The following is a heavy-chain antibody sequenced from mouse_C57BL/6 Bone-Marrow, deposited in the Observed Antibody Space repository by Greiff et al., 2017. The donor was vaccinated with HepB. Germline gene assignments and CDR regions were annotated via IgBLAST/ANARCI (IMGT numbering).Heavy chain of an antibody. V-gene: IGHV1-42*01. CDR1: GYSFTGYY. CDR3: ARHYSNLFAY. CDR2: INPSTGGT. D-gene: IGHD2-5*01. J-gene: IGHJ3*01. Sequence: EVQLQQSGPELVKPGASVKISCKASGYSFTGYYLNWVKQSPEKSLEWIGEINPSTGGTTYNQKFKAKATLTVDKSSSTAYMQLKSLTSEDSAVYYCARHYSNLFAYWGQGTLVTVSA.